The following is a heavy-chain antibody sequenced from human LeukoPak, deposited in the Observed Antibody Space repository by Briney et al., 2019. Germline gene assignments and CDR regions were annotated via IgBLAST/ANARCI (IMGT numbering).Heavy chain of an antibody. Sequence: ASVKVSCKASGYTFTGYYMHWVRQAPGQGLEWMGRINPNSGGTNYAQKFQGRVTMTRDTSISTAYMELSRLRSDDTAVYYCARLVVGASPYFDYWGQGTTVTVSS. CDR3: ARLVVGASPYFDY. CDR2: INPNSGGT. V-gene: IGHV1-2*06. CDR1: GYTFTGYY. J-gene: IGHJ4*03. D-gene: IGHD1-26*01.